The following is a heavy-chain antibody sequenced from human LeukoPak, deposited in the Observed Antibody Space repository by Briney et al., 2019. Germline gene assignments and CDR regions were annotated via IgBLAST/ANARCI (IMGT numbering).Heavy chain of an antibody. CDR2: INSDGSGT. CDR1: GFTFSSYW. CDR3: ARGGSPPEALGDTFDI. Sequence: GGSLRHSCAASGFTFSSYWMHWVRRAPGKGLVWVSRINSDGSGTSYADSVKGRFTISRDNAKNTLYLQMNSLRAGDTAVYYCARGGSPPEALGDTFDIWGQGTMVTVSS. J-gene: IGHJ3*02. V-gene: IGHV3-74*01. D-gene: IGHD1-26*01.